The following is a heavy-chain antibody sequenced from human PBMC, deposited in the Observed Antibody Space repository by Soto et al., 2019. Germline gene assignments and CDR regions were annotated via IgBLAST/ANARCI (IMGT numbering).Heavy chain of an antibody. CDR1: GGSISSYY. J-gene: IGHJ3*02. D-gene: IGHD2-8*01. CDR2: IYYSGRT. V-gene: IGHV4-59*01. CDR3: AREIYCTNGVCYNTPDAFDI. Sequence: QVQLQESGPGLVKPSETLSLTCTVSGGSISSYYWSWIRQPPGKGLEWIGYIYYSGRTNYNPSLKSRVTISVDTSKNQFSLKLSSVAAADTAVYYCAREIYCTNGVCYNTPDAFDIWGQGTKVTVSS.